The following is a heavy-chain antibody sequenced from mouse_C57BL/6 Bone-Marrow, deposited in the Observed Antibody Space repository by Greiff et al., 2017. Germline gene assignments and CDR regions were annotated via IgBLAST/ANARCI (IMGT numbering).Heavy chain of an antibody. D-gene: IGHD4-1*01. Sequence: QVQLQQSGAELVKPGASVKMSCKASGYTFTTYPIEWMKQNHGKSLEWIGNFHPYNDDTKYNEKFKGKATLTVETSSRTVYLELSRLTSDDSDVDYCERRGETGWYFDVWGTGTTVTVSS. CDR1: GYTFTTYP. CDR2: FHPYNDDT. CDR3: ERRGETGWYFDV. J-gene: IGHJ1*03. V-gene: IGHV1-47*01.